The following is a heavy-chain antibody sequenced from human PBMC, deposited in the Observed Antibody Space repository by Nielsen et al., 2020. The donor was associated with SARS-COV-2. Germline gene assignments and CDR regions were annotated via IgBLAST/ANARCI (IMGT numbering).Heavy chain of an antibody. CDR2: ISYDGSNK. Sequence: GGSLRLSCAASGFTFSSYGMHWVRQAPGKGLEWVAVISYDGSNKYYADSVKGRFTISRDNSKNTLYLQMNSLRAEDTAVYYCARDYYDILTGYDPFDYWGQGTLVTVSS. J-gene: IGHJ4*02. CDR3: ARDYYDILTGYDPFDY. V-gene: IGHV3-30*03. D-gene: IGHD3-9*01. CDR1: GFTFSSYG.